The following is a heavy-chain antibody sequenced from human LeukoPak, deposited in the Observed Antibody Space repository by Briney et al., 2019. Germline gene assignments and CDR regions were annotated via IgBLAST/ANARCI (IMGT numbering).Heavy chain of an antibody. CDR1: GFTSSSYG. D-gene: IGHD3-22*01. Sequence: GGSLRLSCAACGFTSSSYGMHWVRQAPGRGLEWVTFIRYDGSNKYYADSVKGGFTISRENSKNTLNLHMNNLRAKDPDVYSCSKDPTHYRVWDYYETIGLSYWGQGTLVTVSS. CDR2: IRYDGSNK. V-gene: IGHV3-30*02. J-gene: IGHJ4*02. CDR3: SKDPTHYRVWDYYETIGLSY.